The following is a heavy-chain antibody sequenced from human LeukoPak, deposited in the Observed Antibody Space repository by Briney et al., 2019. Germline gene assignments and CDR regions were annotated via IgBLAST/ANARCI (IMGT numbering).Heavy chain of an antibody. Sequence: GESLKISCKGSGYSFTSYWIGWVRQMPGKGLEWMGIIYPGDSYTNYSPSFQGHVTISADKSISTAYLQWSSLKASDTAMYYCASQRTRHYYGMDVWGQGTTVTVSS. CDR2: IYPGDSYT. V-gene: IGHV5-51*01. CDR3: ASQRTRHYYGMDV. J-gene: IGHJ6*02. D-gene: IGHD1/OR15-1a*01. CDR1: GYSFTSYW.